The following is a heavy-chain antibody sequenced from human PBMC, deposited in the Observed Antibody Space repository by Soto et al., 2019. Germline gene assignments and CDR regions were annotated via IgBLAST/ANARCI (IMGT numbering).Heavy chain of an antibody. D-gene: IGHD6-13*01. J-gene: IGHJ6*02. CDR3: ARDLESPSSSWAVYYYGMDV. CDR2: IWYDGSNK. CDR1: GFTFSSYG. V-gene: IGHV3-33*01. Sequence: SLRLSCAASGFTFSSYGMHWVRQAPGKGLGWVAVIWYDGSNKYYADSVKGRFTISRDNSKNTLYLQMNSLRAEDTAVYYCARDLESPSSSWAVYYYGMDVWGQGTTVTVSS.